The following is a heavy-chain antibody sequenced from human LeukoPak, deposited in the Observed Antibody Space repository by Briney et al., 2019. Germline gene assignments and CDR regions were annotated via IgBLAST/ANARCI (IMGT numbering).Heavy chain of an antibody. D-gene: IGHD3-22*01. CDR3: ARRYYDSSGYFRGFDY. J-gene: IGHJ4*02. Sequence: GASVKVSCKASGYTFTSYDINWVRQATGQGLEWMGWMNPNSGNTGYAQKFQGRVTMTRNTSISTAYMELSSLRSEDTAVYYCARRYYDSSGYFRGFDYWGQGTLVTVSS. V-gene: IGHV1-8*01. CDR2: MNPNSGNT. CDR1: GYTFTSYD.